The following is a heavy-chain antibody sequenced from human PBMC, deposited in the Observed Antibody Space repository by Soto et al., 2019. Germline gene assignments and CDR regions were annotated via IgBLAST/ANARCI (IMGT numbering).Heavy chain of an antibody. CDR1: GGTFSSYA. J-gene: IGHJ5*02. CDR2: IIPIFGTA. Sequence: QVQLVQSGAEVKKPGSSVKVSCKASGGTFSSYAISWVRQAPGQGLEWMGGIIPIFGTANYAQKFQGRVKITADESTSTAYMEQSSLRSEDTAVYYCPRGTTGQDSSGYYYGGSWFDPWGQGTLVTVSS. CDR3: PRGTTGQDSSGYYYGGSWFDP. V-gene: IGHV1-69*01. D-gene: IGHD3-22*01.